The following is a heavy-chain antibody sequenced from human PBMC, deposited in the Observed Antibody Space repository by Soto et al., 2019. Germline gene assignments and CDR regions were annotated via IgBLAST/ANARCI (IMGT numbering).Heavy chain of an antibody. J-gene: IGHJ4*02. V-gene: IGHV1-18*01. CDR3: ARDGLFWSGYSAPWYLDY. CDR1: GYTFTSYG. Sequence: QVQLVQSGAEVKKPGASVKVSCKASGYTFTSYGISWVRQAPGQGVEWMGWISAYNGNTNYAQKLQGRVTITTDKSTSKAYMELRSLRSDDAAVYYCARDGLFWSGYSAPWYLDYWGQGTLVTVSS. D-gene: IGHD3-3*01. CDR2: ISAYNGNT.